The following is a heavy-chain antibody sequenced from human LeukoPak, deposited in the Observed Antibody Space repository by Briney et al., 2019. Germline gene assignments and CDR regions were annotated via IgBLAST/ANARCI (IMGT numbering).Heavy chain of an antibody. CDR3: ARDGNSGSYNYYYYGMDV. Sequence: PGGSLRLSCAASGFTFSSYAMHWVRQAPGKGLEWVAVISYDGSNKYYADSVKGRFTISRDNSKNTLYLQMNSLRAEDTAVYYCARDGNSGSYNYYYYGMDVWGQGTTVTVSS. V-gene: IGHV3-30-3*01. D-gene: IGHD1-26*01. J-gene: IGHJ6*02. CDR1: GFTFSSYA. CDR2: ISYDGSNK.